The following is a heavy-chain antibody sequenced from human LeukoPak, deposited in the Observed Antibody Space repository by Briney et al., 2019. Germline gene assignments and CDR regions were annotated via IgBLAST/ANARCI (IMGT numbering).Heavy chain of an antibody. Sequence: GGSLRLSCAASGFTFSTFAMTWVRQAPGKGLEWVSSITGTHYTTYNTDSVKGRFTISRDNSKNTLYLQMNSLRADDTAVYYCARDYNSMLGYCSGGSCYPNFDYWGQGTLVTVSS. CDR2: ITGTHYTT. D-gene: IGHD2-15*01. CDR3: ARDYNSMLGYCSGGSCYPNFDY. V-gene: IGHV3-23*01. J-gene: IGHJ4*02. CDR1: GFTFSTFA.